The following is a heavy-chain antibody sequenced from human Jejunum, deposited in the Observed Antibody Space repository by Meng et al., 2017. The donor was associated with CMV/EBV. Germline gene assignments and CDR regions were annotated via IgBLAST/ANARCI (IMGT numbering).Heavy chain of an antibody. Sequence: GRLRESGPGLVKPSWTLSLICTVSGGSINNYYWNWIRQSAGKGLEWIGRIYTSGSTNYNPSLQSRVTMSVDTSKNQFSLKLTSVTAADTAVYYCARGYSSDWYDYWGQGALVTVSS. V-gene: IGHV4-4*07. D-gene: IGHD6-19*01. J-gene: IGHJ4*02. CDR1: GGSINNYY. CDR3: ARGYSSDWYDY. CDR2: IYTSGST.